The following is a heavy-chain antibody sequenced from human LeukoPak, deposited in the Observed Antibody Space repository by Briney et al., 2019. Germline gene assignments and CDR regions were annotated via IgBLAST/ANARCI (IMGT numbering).Heavy chain of an antibody. V-gene: IGHV3-7*01. Sequence: GGSLRLSRAASGFTFSSYWMTWVRQAPGKGLEWVANIEPAGSATFYVDSVKGRFTISRDNARNLLFLQMNNLRAEDSAVYHCGRFGYVAAVDSWGQGALVTVSS. CDR1: GFTFSSYW. J-gene: IGHJ4*02. CDR2: IEPAGSAT. CDR3: GRFGYVAAVDS. D-gene: IGHD2-15*01.